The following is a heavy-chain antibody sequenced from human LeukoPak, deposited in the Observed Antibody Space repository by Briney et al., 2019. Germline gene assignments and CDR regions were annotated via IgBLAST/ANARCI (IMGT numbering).Heavy chain of an antibody. CDR2: INHSGST. V-gene: IGHV4-34*01. Sequence: AETLTLTCAVYGGSFSGYYWSWIRQPPGKGLEWIGEINHSGSTNYNPSLKSRVTITVDTSKNQFSLKLSSVAAADTAVYYCARGWDFDPWGQGTLVTVSS. J-gene: IGHJ5*02. CDR3: ARGWDFDP. CDR1: GGSFSGYY. D-gene: IGHD1-26*01.